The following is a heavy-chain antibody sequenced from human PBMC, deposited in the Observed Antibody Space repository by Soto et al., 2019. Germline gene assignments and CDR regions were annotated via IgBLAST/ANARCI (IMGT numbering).Heavy chain of an antibody. CDR3: ARDLRGYSYGNYFDY. CDR1: GYTFTSYG. D-gene: IGHD5-18*01. Sequence: ASVKVSCKASGYTFTSYGISWVRQAPGQGLEWMGWISAYNGNTNYAQKLQGRVTMTTDTSTSTAYMELRSLRSDDTAVYYCARDLRGYSYGNYFDYSGQGTLVTVSS. CDR2: ISAYNGNT. V-gene: IGHV1-18*01. J-gene: IGHJ4*02.